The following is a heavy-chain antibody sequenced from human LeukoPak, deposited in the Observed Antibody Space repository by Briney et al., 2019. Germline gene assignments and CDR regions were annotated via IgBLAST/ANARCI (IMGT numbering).Heavy chain of an antibody. CDR1: GFTYSSYA. Sequence: PGGSLRLSWAPSGFTYSSYAMSWVPHAPGKGLECVSAICDSGGSNYYAASVKGRSTLSRDNNNKTLYMQMNRLRAEDTVVYYCAKDTGYRSGLKGFVFEYWGPGTLVTVS. V-gene: IGHV3-23*01. CDR2: ICDSGGSN. D-gene: IGHD6-19*01. CDR3: AKDTGYRSGLKGFVFEY. J-gene: IGHJ4*02.